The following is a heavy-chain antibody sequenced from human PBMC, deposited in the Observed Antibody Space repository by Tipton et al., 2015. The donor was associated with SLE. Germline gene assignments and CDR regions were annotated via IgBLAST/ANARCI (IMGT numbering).Heavy chain of an antibody. D-gene: IGHD7-27*01. Sequence: TLSLTCSVSGGSITTYYWSWIRQPPGKGLEWIGYVYNSGSTYYNPSLKSRVTMSIDTSKNQFSLNLGSVTAADTAVYYCARDAGGSLGMESYYYYMDVWGKGTTVTVSS. J-gene: IGHJ6*03. CDR2: VYNSGST. V-gene: IGHV4-59*01. CDR1: GGSITTYY. CDR3: ARDAGGSLGMESYYYYMDV.